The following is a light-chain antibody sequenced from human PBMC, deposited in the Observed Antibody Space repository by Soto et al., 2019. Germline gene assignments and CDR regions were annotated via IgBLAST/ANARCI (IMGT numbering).Light chain of an antibody. J-gene: IGLJ2*01. CDR2: EVS. Sequence: QSALTQPASASGSPGQSITIPCTGTSSDVGSHNLVSWYQQHPGKAPKLMIYEVSERPSGVSNRFSGSKSGNTASLTISGLQAEDEADYYCCSYAGSPTFVVFGGGTKVTVL. CDR3: CSYAGSPTFVV. CDR1: SSDVGSHNL. V-gene: IGLV2-23*02.